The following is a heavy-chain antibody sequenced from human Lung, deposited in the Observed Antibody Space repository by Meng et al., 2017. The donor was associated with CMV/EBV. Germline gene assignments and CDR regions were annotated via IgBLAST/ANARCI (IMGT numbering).Heavy chain of an antibody. D-gene: IGHD3-22*01. V-gene: IGHV7-4-1*02. CDR1: GYTFTTYD. CDR3: ARAWDTSGF. CDR2: INTYSGNP. Sequence: QVQLVQAGAEVKKPGASVKVSCKASGYTFTTYDLNWVRQAPGQGLEWLGWINTYSGNPTYAQGFTGRIVFSLDTSVSTAYLQISSLKAEDTAVYYCARAWDTSGFWGQGTLVTVSS. J-gene: IGHJ4*02.